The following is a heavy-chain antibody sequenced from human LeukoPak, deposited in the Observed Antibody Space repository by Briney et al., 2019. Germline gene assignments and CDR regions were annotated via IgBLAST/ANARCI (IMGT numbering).Heavy chain of an antibody. D-gene: IGHD3/OR15-3a*01. J-gene: IGHJ4*02. CDR3: ARQTGSGLFILP. CDR1: GGSISSSSYY. Sequence: NPLETLSLTCTVSGGSISSSSYYWGWIRQPPGKGLEWIGSIYYSGSTYYNPSLKSRVTISVDTSKNQFSLKLSSVTAADTAVYYCARQTGSGLFILPGGQGTLVTVSS. V-gene: IGHV4-39*01. CDR2: IYYSGST.